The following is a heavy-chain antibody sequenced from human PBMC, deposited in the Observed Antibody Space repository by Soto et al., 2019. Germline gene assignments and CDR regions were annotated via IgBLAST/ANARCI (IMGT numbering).Heavy chain of an antibody. V-gene: IGHV1-24*01. CDR3: ATGRISYYGSGSYGLFDY. J-gene: IGHJ4*02. Sequence: GASVKVSCKVSGYTLTELSMRWVRQAPGKGLEWMGGFDPEDGETIYAQKFQGRVTMTEDTSTDTAYMELSSLRSEDTAVYYCATGRISYYGSGSYGLFDYWGQGTLVTVSS. CDR1: GYTLTELS. D-gene: IGHD3-10*01. CDR2: FDPEDGET.